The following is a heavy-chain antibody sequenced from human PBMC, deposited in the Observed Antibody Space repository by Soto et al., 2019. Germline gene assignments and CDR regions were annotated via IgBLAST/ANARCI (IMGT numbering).Heavy chain of an antibody. CDR2: IDSEGSST. D-gene: IGHD3-10*01. CDR1: GFTFSRYW. V-gene: IGHV3-74*01. Sequence: GGSLRLSCAASGFTFSRYWMHWVRQAPGKGLVWVSRIDSEGSSTSYADSVKGRFTVSRDNAKNTLSLQMNSLRAEDTAVYYCLRGSSSHSGIMSYWGQGTLVTVSS. CDR3: LRGSSSHSGIMSY. J-gene: IGHJ4*02.